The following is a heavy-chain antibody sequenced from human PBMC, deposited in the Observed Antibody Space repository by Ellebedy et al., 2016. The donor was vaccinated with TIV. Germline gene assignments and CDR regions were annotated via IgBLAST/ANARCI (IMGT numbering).Heavy chain of an antibody. D-gene: IGHD4-23*01. CDR2: IIPILGIA. CDR3: GSGGKEYGGNHDH. CDR1: GGTXXRYA. V-gene: IGHV1-69*04. J-gene: IGHJ4*02. Sequence: AASVQVSCKASGGTXXRYAIXWVRLPPGQGLKWMGRIIPILGIANYAQKFQGRVTITADKSTSTAYMELSSLRSEDTAVYYCGSGGKEYGGNHDHWGQGTLVTVSS.